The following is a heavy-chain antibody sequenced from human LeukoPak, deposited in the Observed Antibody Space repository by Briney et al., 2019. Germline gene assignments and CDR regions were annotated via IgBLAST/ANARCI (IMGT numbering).Heavy chain of an antibody. CDR2: INPQGSET. CDR1: GFSFGNNW. Sequence: PGGSLRLSCAASGFSFGNNWMSWVRQAPGEGLEWVASINPQGSETPYVGSVRGRFTTSRDNAKNSLYLQMNSLRAEDTAIYYCARIWYFGDNNWRYFDYWGQGTLVTVAS. D-gene: IGHD1-1*01. CDR3: ARIWYFGDNNWRYFDY. J-gene: IGHJ4*03. V-gene: IGHV3-7*01.